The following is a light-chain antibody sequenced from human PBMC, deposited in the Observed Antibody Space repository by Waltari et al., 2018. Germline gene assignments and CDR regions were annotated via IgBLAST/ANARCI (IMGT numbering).Light chain of an antibody. V-gene: IGKV1-5*03. CDR1: QSVGTW. CDR3: QQYNSYSQS. J-gene: IGKJ2*03. CDR2: RAS. Sequence: DIQMTQSPSTLSASVGDRVTITCRGSQSVGTWLAWYQQKPGKAPNLLIYRASTLESGVPSRFSGSGSGTEFTLTISSLQPDDFATYYCQQYNSYSQSFGQGTKLEIK.